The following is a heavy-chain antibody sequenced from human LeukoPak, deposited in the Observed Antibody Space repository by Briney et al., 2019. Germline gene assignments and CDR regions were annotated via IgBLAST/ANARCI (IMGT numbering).Heavy chain of an antibody. Sequence: PGGSLRLSCAASEFIFSRYAMHWVRQAPGKGLEWVAILSYDDTNEYYADSVAGRFTISRDNSKNTLYLQMNSLRPDDTAVYYCPRDRRDGNNLAFHFDYWGQGTLVTVSS. D-gene: IGHD5-24*01. CDR3: PRDRRDGNNLAFHFDY. CDR2: LSYDDTNE. CDR1: EFIFSRYA. J-gene: IGHJ4*02. V-gene: IGHV3-30*04.